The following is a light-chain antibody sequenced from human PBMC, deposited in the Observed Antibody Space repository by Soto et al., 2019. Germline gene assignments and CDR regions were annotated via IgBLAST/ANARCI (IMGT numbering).Light chain of an antibody. CDR3: CSYDGRSLYV. CDR1: SSDVGSYNL. Sequence: QSVLTQPASVSGSPGQSITISCTGTSSDVGSYNLVSWYQQHPGKAPKLMIYEVSKRPSGVSNRFSGSKSGNTASLTISGLQAEDEADSSSCSYDGRSLYVFGTGTKVPV. J-gene: IGLJ1*01. V-gene: IGLV2-23*02. CDR2: EVS.